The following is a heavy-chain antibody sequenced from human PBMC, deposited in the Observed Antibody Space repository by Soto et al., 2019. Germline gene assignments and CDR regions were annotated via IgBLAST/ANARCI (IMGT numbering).Heavy chain of an antibody. J-gene: IGHJ4*02. V-gene: IGHV3-15*01. CDR3: TYSSRWYPGNY. Sequence: EVQLVESGGGLVKPGGSLRLSCAASGFTFSNAWMSWVRQAPGKGLEWVGRIKSKTDGGTTDYAAPVKGRFTISRDDSKNTLYLQMNSLKTEDTAVYYCTYSSRWYPGNYWGQGTLVTVSS. CDR2: IKSKTDGGTT. D-gene: IGHD6-13*01. CDR1: GFTFSNAW.